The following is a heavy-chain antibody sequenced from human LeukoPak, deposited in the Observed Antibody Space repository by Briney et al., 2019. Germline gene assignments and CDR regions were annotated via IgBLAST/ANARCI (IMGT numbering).Heavy chain of an antibody. V-gene: IGHV4-34*01. CDR1: GGPFSGYY. CDR3: ASLRLGYCSSTSCYDAFDI. Sequence: PSETLSLTCAVYGGPFSGYYWSWIRQPPGKGLEWIGEINHSGSTNYNPSLKSRVTISVDTSKNQFSLKLSSVTAADTAVYYCASLRLGYCSSTSCYDAFDIWGQGTMVTVSS. D-gene: IGHD2-2*01. CDR2: INHSGST. J-gene: IGHJ3*02.